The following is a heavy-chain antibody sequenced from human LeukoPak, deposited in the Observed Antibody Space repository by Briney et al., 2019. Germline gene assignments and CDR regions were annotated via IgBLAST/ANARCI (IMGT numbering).Heavy chain of an antibody. CDR2: ISSNGGST. J-gene: IGHJ4*02. Sequence: GGSLRLSCSPSGFIFSNYAMRWVRQAAGKGLEYVSAISSNGGSTYYADSVKGRFTISRDNSKNTLYLQMSSLRAEDTALYYCVKGKGIAVTSLDYWGQGTLVTVSS. CDR3: VKGKGIAVTSLDY. CDR1: GFIFSNYA. D-gene: IGHD6-19*01. V-gene: IGHV3-64D*06.